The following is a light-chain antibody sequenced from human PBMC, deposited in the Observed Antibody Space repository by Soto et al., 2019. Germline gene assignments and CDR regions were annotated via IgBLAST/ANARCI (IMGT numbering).Light chain of an antibody. Sequence: DRVTLTCRASESINYWLAWYQQKPGKAHKLLIYAASSLQSGVPSRFSGSGSGTDFTLTISSLQPEDFATYYCQQSFSKFLYTFGQGTKVDIK. V-gene: IGKV1-39*01. CDR3: QQSFSKFLYT. CDR2: AAS. J-gene: IGKJ2*01. CDR1: ESINYW.